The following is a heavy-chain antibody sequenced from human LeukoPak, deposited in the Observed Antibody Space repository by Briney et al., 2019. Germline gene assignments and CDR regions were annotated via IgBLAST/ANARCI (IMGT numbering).Heavy chain of an antibody. CDR1: GYTFTSYD. V-gene: IGHV1-8*01. D-gene: IGHD3-16*01. Sequence: ASVKVSCKASGYTFTSYDINWVRQATGQGLEWMGWMNPDSGATGYEQKFQGRVTMTRDTSTSTAYLELTSLTSEDTAVYYCAKSEMGGGVKFDYWGQGTLVTVSS. J-gene: IGHJ4*02. CDR3: AKSEMGGGVKFDY. CDR2: MNPDSGAT.